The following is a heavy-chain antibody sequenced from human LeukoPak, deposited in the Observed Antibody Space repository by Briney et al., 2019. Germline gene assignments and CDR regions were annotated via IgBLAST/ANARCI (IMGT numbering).Heavy chain of an antibody. CDR1: GGSISSSSYY. D-gene: IGHD1-26*01. CDR2: VYYSGNT. CDR3: ARVHVGAEPYYFDY. Sequence: PSETLSLTCTVSGGSISSSSYYWGWIRRPPGKGLEWIGSVYYSGNTYYNPSLKSRVTISADTSKTQFSLKLRSVTAADTAVYYCARVHVGAEPYYFDYWGQGTLVTVSS. J-gene: IGHJ4*02. V-gene: IGHV4-39*07.